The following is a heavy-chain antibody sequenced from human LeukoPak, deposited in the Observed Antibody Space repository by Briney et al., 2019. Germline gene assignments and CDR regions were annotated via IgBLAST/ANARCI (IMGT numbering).Heavy chain of an antibody. CDR1: GFTSRNYW. CDR3: TRGDYGAYGYDAFDI. J-gene: IGHJ3*02. Sequence: GGSLRLSCAASGFTSRNYWMHWVRHAPGKGLVWVSRINSDGSSTSYADSVKGRFTISRDNAKNTLYLQMNSLRAEDTAMYYCTRGDYGAYGYDAFDIWGQGTMVTVSS. CDR2: INSDGSST. D-gene: IGHD4-17*01. V-gene: IGHV3-74*01.